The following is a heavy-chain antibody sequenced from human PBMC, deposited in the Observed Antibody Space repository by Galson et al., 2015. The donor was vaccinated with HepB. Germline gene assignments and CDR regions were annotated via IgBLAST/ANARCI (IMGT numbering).Heavy chain of an antibody. D-gene: IGHD3-16*02. CDR3: ASGYYDYVWGSYRYVDY. CDR2: IIPIFGTA. CDR1: GGTFSSYA. V-gene: IGHV1-69*06. J-gene: IGHJ4*02. Sequence: SVKVSCKASGGTFSSYAISWVRQAPGQGLEWVGGIIPIFGTANYAQKFQGRVTITADKSTSTAYMELSSLRSEDTAVYYCASGYYDYVWGSYRYVDYWGQGTLVTVSS.